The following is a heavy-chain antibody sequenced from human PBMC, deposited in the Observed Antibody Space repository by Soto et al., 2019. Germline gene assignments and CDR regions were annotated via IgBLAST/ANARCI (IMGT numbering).Heavy chain of an antibody. V-gene: IGHV1-18*01. CDR3: ARISLGPAPTDAFDI. J-gene: IGHJ3*02. CDR2: LSTYKEDR. CDR1: GYTFSKFG. D-gene: IGHD1-26*01. Sequence: QVQLVQSGAEVKKPGASVKVSCKASGYTFSKFGISWVRQAPGQGLEWLGWLSTYKEDRNYAQRVQERFSRTQDTSTSTVYMELNTLISDDTAVYYCARISLGPAPTDAFDIWGQGTMVTVSS.